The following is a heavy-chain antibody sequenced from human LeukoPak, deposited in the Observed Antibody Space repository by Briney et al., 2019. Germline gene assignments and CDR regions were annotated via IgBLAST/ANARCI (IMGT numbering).Heavy chain of an antibody. D-gene: IGHD4-11*01. CDR3: ARGGATVGYYYYYMDV. CDR2: IYYSGST. CDR1: GGSISSYY. Sequence: SEALSLTCTVSGGSISSYYWSWIRQPPGKGLEWIGYIYYSGSTNYNPSLKSRVTISVDTSKNQFSLKLSSVTAADTAVYYCARGGATVGYYYYYMDVWGKGTTVTVSS. J-gene: IGHJ6*03. V-gene: IGHV4-59*01.